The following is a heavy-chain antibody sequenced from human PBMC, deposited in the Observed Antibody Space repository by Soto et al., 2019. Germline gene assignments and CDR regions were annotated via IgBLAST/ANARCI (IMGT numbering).Heavy chain of an antibody. D-gene: IGHD6-19*01. V-gene: IGHV3-23*01. CDR3: ARGSDSSVWYAAFDI. J-gene: IGHJ3*02. CDR2: ISGSGATI. Sequence: SLRLSCAASGFTLSSFAMSWVRQAPGKGLEWVSGISGSGATIYNADSVKGRFTISRDNSKNTLYLQMNSLRVEDTAVYYCARGSDSSVWYAAFDIWGQGTMVTVSS. CDR1: GFTLSSFA.